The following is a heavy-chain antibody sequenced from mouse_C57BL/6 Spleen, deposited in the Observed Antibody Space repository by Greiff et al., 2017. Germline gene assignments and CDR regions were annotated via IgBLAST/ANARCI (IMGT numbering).Heavy chain of an antibody. CDR3: ARGGYYGSSSYYYAMDY. CDR1: GYTFTGYW. J-gene: IGHJ4*01. V-gene: IGHV1-9*01. D-gene: IGHD1-1*01. CDR2: ILPGSGST. Sequence: QVQLQQSGAELMKPGASVKLSCKATGYTFTGYWIEWVKQRPGHGLEWIGEILPGSGSTNYNEKFKGKATFTADTSSNTAYMQLSSLTTEDSAIDYCARGGYYGSSSYYYAMDYWGQGTSVTVSS.